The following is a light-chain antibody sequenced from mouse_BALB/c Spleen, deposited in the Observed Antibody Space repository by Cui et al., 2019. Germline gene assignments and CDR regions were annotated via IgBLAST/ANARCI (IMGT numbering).Light chain of an antibody. V-gene: IGKV12-46*01. CDR1: ENIYSN. CDR2: AAT. CDR3: QHFWGNMYT. Sequence: DIQMPQSPASLSVSVGETVTITCRASENIYSNLAWYQQKQGKSPQLLVYAATNLADGVPSRFSGSGSGTQYSLKINSLQSEDFGSYYCQHFWGNMYTFGGGTKLEIK. J-gene: IGKJ2*01.